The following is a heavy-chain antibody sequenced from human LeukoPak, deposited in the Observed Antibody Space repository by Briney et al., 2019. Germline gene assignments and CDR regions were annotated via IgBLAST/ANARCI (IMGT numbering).Heavy chain of an antibody. CDR1: GYSFTRYY. CDR3: AREAITIFGVVRTQTTYGPHRFDP. CDR2: INPYMVDT. D-gene: IGHD3-3*01. Sequence: GASGKASGKASGYSFTRYYRHGGRQAPGQGLAGMGWINPYMVDTTYAQKFQGRLTRTRDMSTSTVYMELSSLRSEDTAVYYCAREAITIFGVVRTQTTYGPHRFDPWGQGTLVTVSS. V-gene: IGHV1-2*02. J-gene: IGHJ5*02.